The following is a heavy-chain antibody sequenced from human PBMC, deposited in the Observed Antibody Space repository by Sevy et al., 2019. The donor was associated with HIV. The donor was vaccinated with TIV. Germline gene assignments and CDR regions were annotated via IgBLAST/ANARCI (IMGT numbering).Heavy chain of an antibody. J-gene: IGHJ3*01. CDR2: VSGSGGKR. Sequence: GGSLRLSCAASGFTFSSYGMHWVRQAPGKGLEWVTSVSGSGGKRYKANSVKGRFTISRDISKNTLYLQMNGLRAEDTAVYYCARRGNYYGDAFDFWGQGTVVTVSS. CDR3: ARRGNYYGDAFDF. D-gene: IGHD3-10*01. CDR1: GFTFSSYG. V-gene: IGHV3-23*01.